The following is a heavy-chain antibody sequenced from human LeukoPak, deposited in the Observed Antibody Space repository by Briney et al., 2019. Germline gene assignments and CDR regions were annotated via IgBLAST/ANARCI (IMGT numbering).Heavy chain of an antibody. V-gene: IGHV1-69*06. J-gene: IGHJ4*02. CDR1: GGTFSSYE. CDR2: IIPMFGTA. D-gene: IGHD2-2*01. CDR3: ASGTTDIVVVPATLRNYYFDY. Sequence: SVKVSCKASGGTFSSYEISWVRRAPGQGLEWMGGIIPMFGTAKYAQKFQGRVTITADKSTSTAYMELSSLRSEDTAVYYCASGTTDIVVVPATLRNYYFDYWGQGTLVTVSS.